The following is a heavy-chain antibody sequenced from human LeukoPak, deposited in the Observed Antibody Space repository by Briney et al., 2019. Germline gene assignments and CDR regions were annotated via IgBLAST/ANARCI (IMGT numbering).Heavy chain of an antibody. CDR3: ARDAGGTYRSYYALHV. CDR1: GAAFSNYG. D-gene: IGHD3-16*01. CDR2: TIPMFGAP. V-gene: IGHV1-69*13. Sequence: SVKVSCKASGAAFSNYGFSWVRQAPGQGLEWMGGTIPMFGAPNYAQRFKGRVTITAGAFTSTVYMELSSLTSDDTAVYYCARDAGGTYRSYYALHVWGQGTTVTVS. J-gene: IGHJ6*02.